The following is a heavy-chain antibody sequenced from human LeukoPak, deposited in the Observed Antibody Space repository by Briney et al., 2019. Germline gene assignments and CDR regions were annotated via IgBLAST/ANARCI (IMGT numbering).Heavy chain of an antibody. V-gene: IGHV3-23*01. CDR2: ISGRGGST. D-gene: IGHD2-15*01. CDR1: GFTFSSYA. J-gene: IGHJ4*02. CDR3: AKDSGYCSGYTCPPVY. Sequence: GGSLRPSCAASGFTFSSYAMSWVRQAPGKGLEWVSAISGRGGSTYYADSVKGRFTMSRDNSKNTVYLRMNSLRAEDTALYYCAKDSGYCSGYTCPPVYWGQGTLVTVSS.